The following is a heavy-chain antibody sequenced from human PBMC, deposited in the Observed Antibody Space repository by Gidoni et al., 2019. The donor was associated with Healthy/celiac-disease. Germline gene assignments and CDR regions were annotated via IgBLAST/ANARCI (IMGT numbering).Heavy chain of an antibody. Sequence: QVQLQQWGARLLKPSETLSLTCAVYGGSFSGYYWSWIRQPPGKGLEWIGEINHSGSTNYNPSLKSRVTISVDTSKNQFSLKLSSVTAADTAVYYCARSRGYSYGYYPLERYYFDYWGQGTLVTVSS. J-gene: IGHJ4*02. CDR1: GGSFSGYY. D-gene: IGHD5-18*01. CDR3: ARSRGYSYGYYPLERYYFDY. V-gene: IGHV4-34*01. CDR2: INHSGST.